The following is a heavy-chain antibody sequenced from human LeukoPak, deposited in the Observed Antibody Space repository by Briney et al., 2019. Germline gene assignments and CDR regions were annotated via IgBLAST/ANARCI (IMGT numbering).Heavy chain of an antibody. CDR1: GFTFSSYG. CDR3: ASGGTAMADLFDY. CDR2: IWYDGSNK. J-gene: IGHJ4*02. V-gene: IGHV3-33*01. Sequence: GGSLRLSCAASGFTFSSYGMHWVRQAPGKGLEWVAVIWYDGSNKYYADSVKGRFTISRDNSKNTLYLQMNSLRAEDTAVYYCASGGTAMADLFDYWGQGTLVTVSS. D-gene: IGHD5-18*01.